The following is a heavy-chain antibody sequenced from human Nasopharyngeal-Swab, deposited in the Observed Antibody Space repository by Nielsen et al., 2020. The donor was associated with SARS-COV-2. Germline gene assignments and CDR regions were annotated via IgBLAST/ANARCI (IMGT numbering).Heavy chain of an antibody. Sequence: GESLNISCAASGFTFSSFGMHWVRQAPGKGLEWVAFIAHDASNEYYGDSVKGRFSISRDSSKNTLYLQMDSLRGEDTAVYYCARDAPAHYGAFYWGRGTLVTVSS. V-gene: IGHV3-30*03. D-gene: IGHD4-17*01. J-gene: IGHJ4*02. CDR2: IAHDASNE. CDR1: GFTFSSFG. CDR3: ARDAPAHYGAFY.